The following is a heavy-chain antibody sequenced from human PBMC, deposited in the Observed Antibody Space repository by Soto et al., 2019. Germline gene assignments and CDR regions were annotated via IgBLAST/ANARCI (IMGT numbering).Heavy chain of an antibody. CDR2: IYYSGTT. Sequence: QVQLQESGPGLVKPSDTLSLTCAVSGYSISSSNWWGWIRHPPGKGLGWIGNIYYSGTTYYNPSLKSRVTMSVDTSKNQFSLKLTSVTAVDTAVYYCARREIQGPIDYWGQGTLVTVSS. CDR1: GYSISSSNW. D-gene: IGHD1-26*01. CDR3: ARREIQGPIDY. J-gene: IGHJ4*02. V-gene: IGHV4-28*01.